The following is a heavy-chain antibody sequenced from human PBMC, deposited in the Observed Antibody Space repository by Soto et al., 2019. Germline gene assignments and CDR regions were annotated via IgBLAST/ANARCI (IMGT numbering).Heavy chain of an antibody. D-gene: IGHD6-19*01. CDR3: AGHRGTSVSGTKY. V-gene: IGHV3-21*01. CDR2: ISGSSSFM. Sequence: EVHLVESGGGLVKPGGSLRLSCAASGFTFSTYNMNWVRQAPGKGLEWVSSISGSSSFMEYADSVTRRFTISRENAKNSVHLQMNTLRADDTAVYYCAGHRGTSVSGTKYWCQGTLVAVSS. J-gene: IGHJ4*02. CDR1: GFTFSTYN.